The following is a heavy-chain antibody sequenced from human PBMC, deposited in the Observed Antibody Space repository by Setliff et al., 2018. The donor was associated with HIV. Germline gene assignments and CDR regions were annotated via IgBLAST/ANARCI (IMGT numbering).Heavy chain of an antibody. Sequence: KASETLSLTCTVSGGSISSGAYYWTWIRQHPGKDLEWIGYVDFGFRRYYNPSLKSQVIISVYTPKNQFSLTFNSVTAADTAVYYCATDRGGRYLDYWGQGAPVTVSS. V-gene: IGHV4-31*01. CDR1: GGSISSGAYY. D-gene: IGHD3-10*01. J-gene: IGHJ4*02. CDR3: ATDRGGRYLDY. CDR2: VDFGFRR.